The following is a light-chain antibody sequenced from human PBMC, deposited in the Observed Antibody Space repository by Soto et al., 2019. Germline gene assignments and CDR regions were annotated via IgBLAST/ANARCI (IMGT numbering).Light chain of an antibody. CDR2: DAS. J-gene: IGKJ2*01. CDR3: QQYEPSPPMYT. Sequence: EIGLTQSPGTLSLSPEERATLSCRTSQSVISTYLAWYQQKPGQAPRLLIYDASRRATGIPDRFSGSGSGTDFTLTISRLEPEDVAGYYCQQYEPSPPMYTFGQGTKLEIK. CDR1: QSVISTY. V-gene: IGKV3-20*01.